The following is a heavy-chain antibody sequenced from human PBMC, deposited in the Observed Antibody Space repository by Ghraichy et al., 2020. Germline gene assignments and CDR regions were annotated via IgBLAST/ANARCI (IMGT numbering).Heavy chain of an antibody. CDR2: NNPNSGAT. V-gene: IGHV1-2*02. D-gene: IGHD1-1*01. CDR3: ARSDMTTIPNFNY. J-gene: IGHJ4*02. Sequence: ASVKVSCKASGYTFTDYYIHWVRQSPGQGLAWMGWNNPNSGATTYAQRFQGRVTMTRDRSISTAYMELTTLRSDDTAVYYCARSDMTTIPNFNYWGQGTLVTVPS. CDR1: GYTFTDYY.